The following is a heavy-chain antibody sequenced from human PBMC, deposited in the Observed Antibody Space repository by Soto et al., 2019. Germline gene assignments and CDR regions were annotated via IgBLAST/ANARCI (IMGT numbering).Heavy chain of an antibody. CDR3: AKDRYPDYVQQLFDWFDP. V-gene: IGHV3-23*01. CDR2: ISGSGGST. J-gene: IGHJ5*02. CDR1: GFTFSSYA. D-gene: IGHD6-13*01. Sequence: EVQLLESGGGLVQPGGSLRLSCAASGFTFSSYAMSWVRQAPGKGLEWVSAISGSGGSTYYADSVKGRFTISRDNSKNTLYLQMNSLRAEDTAVYYCAKDRYPDYVQQLFDWFDPWGQGTLVTVSS.